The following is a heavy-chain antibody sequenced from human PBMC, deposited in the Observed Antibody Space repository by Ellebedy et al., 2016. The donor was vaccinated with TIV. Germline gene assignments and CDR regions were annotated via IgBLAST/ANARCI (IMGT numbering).Heavy chain of an antibody. V-gene: IGHV3-33*08. CDR2: ISFDGGNQ. D-gene: IGHD6-13*01. Sequence: GGSLRLXXVASRIAFDLYGMHWVRQAPGRGLEWVAVISFDGGNQYYADSVQGRFTISRDNAKNSLYLQMNSLRAEDTAVYYCAAAAGAGDDAFDIWGQGTMVTVSS. CDR3: AAAAGAGDDAFDI. CDR1: RIAFDLYG. J-gene: IGHJ3*02.